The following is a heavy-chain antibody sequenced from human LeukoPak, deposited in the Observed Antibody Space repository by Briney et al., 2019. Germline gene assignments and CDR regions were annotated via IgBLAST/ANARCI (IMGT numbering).Heavy chain of an antibody. V-gene: IGHV3-30*03. CDR1: GFTFSSYG. D-gene: IGHD3-22*01. Sequence: GGSLRLSCAASGFTFSSYGMHWVRQAPGKGLEWVAVISYDGSNKYYADSVRGRFTISRDNSKNTLYLQMNSLRAEDTAVYYCARVYDYDSSGYYYVEAFDIWGQGTMVTVSS. CDR3: ARVYDYDSSGYYYVEAFDI. CDR2: ISYDGSNK. J-gene: IGHJ3*02.